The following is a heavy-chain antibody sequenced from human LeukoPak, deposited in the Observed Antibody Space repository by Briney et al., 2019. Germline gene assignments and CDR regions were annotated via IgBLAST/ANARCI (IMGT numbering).Heavy chain of an antibody. CDR1: GFTFSSYS. CDR2: ISSSSSTI. J-gene: IGHJ6*03. D-gene: IGHD3-10*01. Sequence: GGSLRLSCAASGFTFSSYSMNWVRQAPGKGLEWVSYISSSSSTIYYADSVKGRFTISRDNAKNSLYLQMNSLRAEDTAVYYCAGGESMVRGVSTYYYYYMDVWGKGTTVTVSS. CDR3: AGGESMVRGVSTYYYYYMDV. V-gene: IGHV3-48*04.